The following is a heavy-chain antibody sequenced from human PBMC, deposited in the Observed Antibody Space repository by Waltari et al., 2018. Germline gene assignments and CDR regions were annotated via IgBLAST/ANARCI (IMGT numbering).Heavy chain of an antibody. J-gene: IGHJ4*02. D-gene: IGHD5-12*01. Sequence: QVQLVQSGAEVRKPGSSVRISGQPSGGTFSSWAFSWVRQAPGQGLEWVGSVIPVFGTSSSAQRFQGRVSITADKSTTTIHMELNSLTSDDAAVYYCTKESGGYDHPYFDQWGQGTLVTVSS. CDR3: TKESGGYDHPYFDQ. CDR2: VIPVFGTS. V-gene: IGHV1-69*14. CDR1: GGTFSSWA.